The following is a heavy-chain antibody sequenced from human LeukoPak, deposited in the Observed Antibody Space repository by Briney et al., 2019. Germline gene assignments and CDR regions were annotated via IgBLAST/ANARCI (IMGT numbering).Heavy chain of an antibody. CDR1: GGTFSSYA. CDR2: IIPIFGTA. V-gene: IGHV1-69*05. Sequence: ASVKVSCKASGGTFSSYAISWVRQARGQGLEWMGGIIPIFGTANYAQKFQGRVTITTDESTSTAYMELSSLRSEDTAVYYCARATNYYYDSSGYYPFGYWGQGTLVTVSS. CDR3: ARATNYYYDSSGYYPFGY. D-gene: IGHD3-22*01. J-gene: IGHJ4*02.